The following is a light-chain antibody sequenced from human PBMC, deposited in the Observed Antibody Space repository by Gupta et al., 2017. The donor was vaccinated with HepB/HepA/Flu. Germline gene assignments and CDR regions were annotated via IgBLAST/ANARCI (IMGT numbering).Light chain of an antibody. CDR1: SRRSYY. V-gene: IGLV3-19*01. CDR2: GKN. CDR3: NSQTSSSNLFV. J-gene: IGLJ1*01. Sequence: SSELTPDPAVSVALGKTVRITCQGDSRRSYYASWYQQKPGQAPVLVIYGKNNRPSGIPDRFSGSNSGNTASLTITGVQAEDEADYYCNSQTSSSNLFVFGVGTKFTVL.